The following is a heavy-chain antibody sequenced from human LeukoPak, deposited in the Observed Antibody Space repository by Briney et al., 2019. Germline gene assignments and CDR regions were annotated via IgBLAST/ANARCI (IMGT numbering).Heavy chain of an antibody. V-gene: IGHV3-48*03. CDR3: ARDSHYYDSSGLPHDVFDI. CDR1: GLTFSNYE. J-gene: IGHJ3*02. D-gene: IGHD3-22*01. Sequence: GGSLRLSCTASGLTFSNYEMNWVRQAPGKGLEWVSSISSGASTVYYVDSVRGRFTVSRDNTKNSMYLQMNSLRAEDTALYFCARDSHYYDSSGLPHDVFDIWGQGTMVTVSS. CDR2: ISSGASTV.